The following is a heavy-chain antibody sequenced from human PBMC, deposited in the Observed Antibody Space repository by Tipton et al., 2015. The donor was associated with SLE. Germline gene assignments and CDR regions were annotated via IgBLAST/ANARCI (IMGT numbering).Heavy chain of an antibody. CDR3: ASPFHGYRNDAFDI. D-gene: IGHD5-18*01. Sequence: SLRLSCAASGFTFSDYYMSWIRQAPGKGLEWVSYITSSGSYTIYYADSVKGRFTISRDNANNSLYLQMNSLRAEDTAVYYCASPFHGYRNDAFDIWGQGTMVTVSS. J-gene: IGHJ3*02. CDR1: GFTFSDYY. V-gene: IGHV3-11*01. CDR2: ITSSGSYTI.